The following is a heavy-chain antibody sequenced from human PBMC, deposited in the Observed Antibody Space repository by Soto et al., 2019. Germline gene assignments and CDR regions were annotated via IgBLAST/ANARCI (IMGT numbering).Heavy chain of an antibody. CDR1: GYTFTGYY. CDR3: ARGSGYDDYGMDV. V-gene: IGHV1-2*04. Sequence: ASVNVSFKASGYTFTGYYMHWVRQAPGQGLEWMGWINPNSGGTNYAQKFQGWVTMTRDTSISTAYMELSRLRSDDTAVYYCARGSGYDDYGMDVWGQGTTVAVSS. CDR2: INPNSGGT. J-gene: IGHJ6*02. D-gene: IGHD5-12*01.